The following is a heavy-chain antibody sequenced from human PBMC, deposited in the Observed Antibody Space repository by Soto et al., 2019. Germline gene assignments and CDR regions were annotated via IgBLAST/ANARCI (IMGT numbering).Heavy chain of an antibody. J-gene: IGHJ1*01. D-gene: IGHD2-15*01. CDR2: VNPSGGST. CDR1: GYLFTAYS. Sequence: ASVKVSCKASGYLFTAYSMHWVRLAPGQGLEWMGVVNPSGGSTKYAQNFQGRVTMTRDTSTTTIYMELSSLRSDDTAIYYCAREENCSGGTCYYEYFQRWGQGTPGSVSS. V-gene: IGHV1-46*01. CDR3: AREENCSGGTCYYEYFQR.